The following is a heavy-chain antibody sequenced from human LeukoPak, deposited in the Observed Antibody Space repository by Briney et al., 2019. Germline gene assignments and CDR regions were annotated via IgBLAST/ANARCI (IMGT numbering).Heavy chain of an antibody. CDR2: IYYSGST. CDR1: GGSISSSSYY. J-gene: IGHJ6*02. Sequence: LETLSLTCTVSGGSISSSSYYWGWIRQPPGKGLEWIGSIYYSGSTYYNPSLKSRVTISVGTSKNQFSLKLSSVTAADTAVYYCARHGVSTARRVDVWGQGTTVTVSS. V-gene: IGHV4-39*01. D-gene: IGHD3-16*01. CDR3: ARHGVSTARRVDV.